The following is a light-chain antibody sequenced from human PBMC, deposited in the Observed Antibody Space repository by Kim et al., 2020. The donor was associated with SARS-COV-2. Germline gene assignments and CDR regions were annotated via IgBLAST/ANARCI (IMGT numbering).Light chain of an antibody. CDR3: QEYDNYSRT. CDR2: RTS. Sequence: VSVGDSVTITCRASQTISTWLAWYQQKPGKAPSLLIYRTSILKDGVPSRFSGSVSGTEFTLTISSLQPDDFATYYCQEYDNYSRTFGQGTKVDIK. J-gene: IGKJ2*01. CDR1: QTISTW. V-gene: IGKV1-5*03.